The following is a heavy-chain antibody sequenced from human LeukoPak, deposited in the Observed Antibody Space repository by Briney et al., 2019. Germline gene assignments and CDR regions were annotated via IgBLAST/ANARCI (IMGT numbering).Heavy chain of an antibody. J-gene: IGHJ4*02. CDR3: ARVRWSSGWLGSDY. D-gene: IGHD6-19*01. Sequence: PSETLSLTCAVYGGSFSGYYWSWIRQPPGKGLEWIGEINHSGSTNYNPSLKSRVTISVDTSKNQFSLKLSSVTAADTAVYYCARVRWSSGWLGSDYWGQGTLVTVSS. CDR2: INHSGST. V-gene: IGHV4-34*01. CDR1: GGSFSGYY.